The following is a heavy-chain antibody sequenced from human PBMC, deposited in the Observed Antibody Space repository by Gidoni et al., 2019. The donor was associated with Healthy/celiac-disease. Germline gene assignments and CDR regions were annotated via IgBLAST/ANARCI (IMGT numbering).Heavy chain of an antibody. CDR1: GFTFSSYG. Sequence: QVQLVESGGGVVQPGRYLRLSCAASGFTFSSYGMHWVRQAPGKGLEWVAVIWYDGSNKYYADSVKGRFTISRDNSKNTLYLQMNSLRAEDTAVYYCARGYAIFGNLVSLDYWGQGTLVTVSS. D-gene: IGHD3-3*01. V-gene: IGHV3-33*01. CDR3: ARGYAIFGNLVSLDY. CDR2: IWYDGSNK. J-gene: IGHJ4*02.